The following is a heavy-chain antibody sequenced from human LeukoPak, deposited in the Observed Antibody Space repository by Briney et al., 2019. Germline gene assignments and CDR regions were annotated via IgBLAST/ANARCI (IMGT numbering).Heavy chain of an antibody. Sequence: GGSLRLSCAASGFGFSDYIMNWVRQAPGKGLEWVSTVTTGGSTYYADSVKGRFTISRDNSKNTLFLQMNSLRAEDTAVYYCAKTGDSTGYYLIDYWGQGSLVTVSS. CDR1: GFGFSDYI. CDR3: AKTGDSTGYYLIDY. V-gene: IGHV3-23*01. CDR2: VTTGGST. D-gene: IGHD3-22*01. J-gene: IGHJ4*02.